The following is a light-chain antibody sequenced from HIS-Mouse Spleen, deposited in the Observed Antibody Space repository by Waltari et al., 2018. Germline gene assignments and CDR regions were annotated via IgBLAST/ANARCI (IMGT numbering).Light chain of an antibody. CDR3: CSYAGSSPYVV. J-gene: IGLJ2*01. CDR2: EGS. CDR1: SSAVGGYNL. V-gene: IGLV2-23*01. Sequence: QSALTQPASVSGSPGQSIPISCTGTSSAVGGYNLVSCYQQHPGKAPKLMIYEGSKRPSGVSNRFSGSKSGNTASLTISGLQAEDEADYYCCSYAGSSPYVVFGGGTKLTVL.